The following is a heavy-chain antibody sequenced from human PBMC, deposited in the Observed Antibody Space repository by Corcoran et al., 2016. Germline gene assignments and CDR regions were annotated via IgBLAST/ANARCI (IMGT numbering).Heavy chain of an antibody. V-gene: IGHV5-51*01. CDR3: ARHSNSGCYRCGWYFDL. Sequence: EVQLVQSGAEVKKPGESLKISCKGSGYSFTSYWIGWVRQMPGKGMEWMGIISPGDSDTRYSPSFQGQVTISADKSISTAYLQWSSLKATDTAMYYCARHSNSGCYRCGWYFDLWGRGTLFTVSS. D-gene: IGHD2-2*01. J-gene: IGHJ2*01. CDR2: ISPGDSDT. CDR1: GYSFTSYW.